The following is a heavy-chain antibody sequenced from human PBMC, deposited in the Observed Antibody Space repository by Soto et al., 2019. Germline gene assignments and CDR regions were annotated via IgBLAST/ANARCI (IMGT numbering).Heavy chain of an antibody. CDR3: ARDDGGYDRIAY. D-gene: IGHD5-12*01. CDR2: IYYSGST. CDR1: GGSIGSGDYY. J-gene: IGHJ4*02. Sequence: QVQLQESGPGLVKPSQTLSLTCTVSGGSIGSGDYYWSWIRQSPGKGLEWIGYIYYSGSTYYNPSLESRLTISTDTSKNQFSLKLTSVTAADTAVYYCARDDGGYDRIAYWGQGTLVTVST. V-gene: IGHV4-31*03.